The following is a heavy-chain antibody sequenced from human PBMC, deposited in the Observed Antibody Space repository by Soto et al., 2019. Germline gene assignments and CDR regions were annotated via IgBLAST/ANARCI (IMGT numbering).Heavy chain of an antibody. CDR2: IYSGGST. D-gene: IGHD6-19*01. CDR3: ASAQYSPGWRHYYYYYGMDV. J-gene: IGHJ6*02. V-gene: IGHV3-66*01. Sequence: PGGSLRLSCAASGFTVSSNYMSWVRQAPGKGLEWVSVIYSGGSTYYADSVKGRFTISRDNSKNTLYLQMNSLRAEDTAVYYCASAQYSPGWRHYYYYYGMDVWGQGTTVTVSS. CDR1: GFTVSSNY.